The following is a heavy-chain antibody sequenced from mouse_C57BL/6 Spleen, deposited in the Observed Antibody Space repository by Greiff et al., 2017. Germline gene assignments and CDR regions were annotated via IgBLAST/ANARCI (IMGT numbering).Heavy chain of an antibody. J-gene: IGHJ3*01. D-gene: IGHD2-4*01. CDR1: GFTFSDFY. CDR2: SRNKANDYTT. Sequence: EVQVVESGGGLVQSGRSLRLSCATSGFTFSDFYMEWVRQAPGKGLEWIAASRNKANDYTTEYSASVKGRFIVSRDTSQSILYLQMNALRAEDTAIYYCARDAYDYDGLAYWGQGTLVTVSA. CDR3: ARDAYDYDGLAY. V-gene: IGHV7-1*01.